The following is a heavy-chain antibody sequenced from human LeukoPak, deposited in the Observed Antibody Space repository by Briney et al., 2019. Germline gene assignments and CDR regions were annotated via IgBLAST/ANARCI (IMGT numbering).Heavy chain of an antibody. V-gene: IGHV3-30-3*01. CDR2: ISYDGSNK. CDR1: GCTFSSYA. Sequence: RSLRLSCAASGCTFSSYAMHWVRQAPGKGLEWVAVISYDGSNKYYADSVKGRFTISRDNSKNTLYLQMNSLRAEDTAVYYCARRYCSGGSCSDSLFYYYYYGMDVWGQGTTVTVSS. J-gene: IGHJ6*02. CDR3: ARRYCSGGSCSDSLFYYYYYGMDV. D-gene: IGHD2-15*01.